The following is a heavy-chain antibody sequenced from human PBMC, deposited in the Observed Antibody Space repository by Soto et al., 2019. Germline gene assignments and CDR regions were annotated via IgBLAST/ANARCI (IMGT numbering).Heavy chain of an antibody. CDR3: AKALYSDYELTTFYY. D-gene: IGHD4-17*01. CDR2: MSGSGVRS. CDR1: GFTFSSYG. J-gene: IGHJ4*02. V-gene: IGHV3-23*01. Sequence: EVQLLESGGGLEQPGNFLRLSCAASGFTFSSYGMCWVLQAPGVGLEWVSAMSGSGVRSYYTESVKGRFIISRDNSKSTLYLHMSNLRADDTAVYYCAKALYSDYELTTFYYCGQGSLVTVSS.